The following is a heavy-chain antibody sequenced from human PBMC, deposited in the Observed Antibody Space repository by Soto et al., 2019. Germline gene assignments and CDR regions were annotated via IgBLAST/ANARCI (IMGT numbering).Heavy chain of an antibody. CDR3: ARHRQYSSGWIDY. CDR2: IYYSGST. Sequence: SETLSVTCSVAGGSISGSGYYWGWIRQPPGKGLEWIGSIYYSGSTYYNPSLKSRVTISVDTSKNQFSLKLSSVTAADTAVYYCARHRQYSSGWIDYWGQGTLVTVSS. J-gene: IGHJ4*02. CDR1: GGSISGSGYY. D-gene: IGHD6-19*01. V-gene: IGHV4-39*01.